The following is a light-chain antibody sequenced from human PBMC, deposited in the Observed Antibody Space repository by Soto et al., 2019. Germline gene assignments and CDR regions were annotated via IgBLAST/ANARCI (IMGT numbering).Light chain of an antibody. Sequence: EIVMTQSPDTLSVSPGARVTLSCRASQSVSSDLAWYQQKPGQAPRLRIYGASTMATDIAARFSGSGSGTQFTLTISSLQSEDFAVYYCHQYNNWPPYTFGQGTKLEIK. J-gene: IGKJ2*01. CDR2: GAS. V-gene: IGKV3-15*01. CDR3: HQYNNWPPYT. CDR1: QSVSSD.